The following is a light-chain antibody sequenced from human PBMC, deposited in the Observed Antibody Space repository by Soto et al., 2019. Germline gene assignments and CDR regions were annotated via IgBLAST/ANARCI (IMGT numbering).Light chain of an antibody. V-gene: IGKV3-11*01. CDR2: DAA. CDR1: QRVSSS. CDR3: QQRSNWRHT. J-gene: IGKJ2*01. Sequence: EIVLTQSPATLSLSPGERATLSCRASQRVSSSLAWYQQKPGQAPRLLIYDAANRATGIPARFSGSGSGTDFTLTISSLEPEDFAVYYCQQRSNWRHTFGQGTKLEIK.